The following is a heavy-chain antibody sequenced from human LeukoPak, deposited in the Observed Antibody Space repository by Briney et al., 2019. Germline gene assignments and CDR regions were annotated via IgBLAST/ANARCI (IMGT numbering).Heavy chain of an antibody. CDR2: IYYSGST. J-gene: IGHJ5*02. D-gene: IGHD6-13*01. V-gene: IGHV4-30-4*01. Sequence: SETLSLTCTVSGGSISSGDYYWSWIRQPPGKGLEWIGYIYYSGSTYYNPSLKSRVTISVDTSKNQFSLKLSSVTAADTAVYYCAGWSTHTYSSSWYPNWFDPWGQGTLVTVSS. CDR1: GGSISSGDYY. CDR3: AGWSTHTYSSSWYPNWFDP.